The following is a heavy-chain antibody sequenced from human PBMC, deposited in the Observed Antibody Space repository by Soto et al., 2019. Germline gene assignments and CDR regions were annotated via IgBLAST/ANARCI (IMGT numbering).Heavy chain of an antibody. J-gene: IGHJ6*02. V-gene: IGHV5-51*01. CDR1: GYSFASYW. Sequence: PGESLKISCQGYGYSFASYWIGWVRQMPGKDLEWMGIIYPGDSDTRYSPSFQGQVTISADESLRTAYLQWTSLKASDTALYYCARTRSFTLGFYYDGMDVWGQGTTVTVSS. CDR2: IYPGDSDT. D-gene: IGHD6-6*01. CDR3: ARTRSFTLGFYYDGMDV.